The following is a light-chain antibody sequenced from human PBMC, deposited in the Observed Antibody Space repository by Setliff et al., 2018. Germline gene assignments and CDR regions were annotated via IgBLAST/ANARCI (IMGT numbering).Light chain of an antibody. CDR1: SSDIGGYNY. CDR2: EVS. Sequence: SVLTQPASVSGSPGQSITISCTGTSSDIGGYNYVSWYQQHSGKAPKLMIYEVSNRPSGVSNRFSGSKSGNTASLTISGLQAEDEADYYCSSYASSSIPYVFGSGTQLTVL. J-gene: IGLJ1*01. V-gene: IGLV2-14*01. CDR3: SSYASSSIPYV.